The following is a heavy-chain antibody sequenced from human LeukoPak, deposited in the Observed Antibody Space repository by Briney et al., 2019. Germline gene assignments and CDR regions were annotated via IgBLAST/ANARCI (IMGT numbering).Heavy chain of an antibody. CDR2: IYTSGST. D-gene: IGHD6-13*01. J-gene: IGHJ6*02. CDR3: ARDLREFIAAAGYYYYYGMDV. CDR1: GGSISSYY. Sequence: PSETLSLTCTVSGGSISSYYWSWIRQPAGKGLEWIGRIYTSGSTNYNPSLKSRVTMSVDTSKNRFSLKLSSVTAADTAVYYCARDLREFIAAAGYYYYYGMDVWGQGTTVTVSS. V-gene: IGHV4-4*07.